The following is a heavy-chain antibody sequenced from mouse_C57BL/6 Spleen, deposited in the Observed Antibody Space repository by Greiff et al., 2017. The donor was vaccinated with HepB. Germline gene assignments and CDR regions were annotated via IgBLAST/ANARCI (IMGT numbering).Heavy chain of an antibody. CDR2: ISDGGSYT. CDR3: ARTGRGWFAY. CDR1: GFTFSSYA. V-gene: IGHV5-4*01. D-gene: IGHD4-1*01. Sequence: EVQGVESGGGLVKPGGSLKLSCAASGFTFSSYAMSWVRQTPENRLEWVATISDGGSYTYYPDNVKGRFTISRDNAKNNLYLQMSHLKSEDTAMYYCARTGRGWFAYWGQGTLVTVSA. J-gene: IGHJ3*01.